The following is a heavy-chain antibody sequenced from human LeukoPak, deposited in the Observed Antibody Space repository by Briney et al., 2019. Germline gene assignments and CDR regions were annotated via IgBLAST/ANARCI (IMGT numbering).Heavy chain of an antibody. CDR2: INHSGST. D-gene: IGHD3-22*01. Sequence: SETLSLTCAVYGGSFSGYYWSWIRQPPGKGLEWIGEINHSGSTNYNPSLKSRVTISVDTSKNQFSLKLSSVTAADTAVYYCARGGLYYDSSGYYYWGQGTLVTVSS. J-gene: IGHJ4*02. CDR1: GGSFSGYY. CDR3: ARGGLYYDSSGYYY. V-gene: IGHV4-34*01.